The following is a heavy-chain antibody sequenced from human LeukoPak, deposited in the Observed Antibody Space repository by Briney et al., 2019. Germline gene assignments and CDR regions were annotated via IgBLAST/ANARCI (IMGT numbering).Heavy chain of an antibody. V-gene: IGHV3-74*01. D-gene: IGHD5-18*01. J-gene: IGHJ6*02. CDR1: GFTFTTYW. CDR2: INSDGSIT. Sequence: GGSLKLSCAASGFTFTTYWMHWVRQAPGKGLVWVSHINSDGSITSYADSVKGRFTISRDNAKNTLYLQMNSLRAEDTAVYYCARDAVDTANAVWGQGTTVTVSS. CDR3: ARDAVDTANAV.